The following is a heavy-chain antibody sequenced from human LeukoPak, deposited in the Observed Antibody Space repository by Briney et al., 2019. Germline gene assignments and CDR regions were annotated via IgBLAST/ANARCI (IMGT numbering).Heavy chain of an antibody. CDR3: ARDRCSSSRCYPDY. J-gene: IGHJ4*02. V-gene: IGHV1-2*02. D-gene: IGHD2-2*01. CDR2: INPNSGGT. Sequence: GASVKVSCKASGYTFPGYYMHWVRQAPGQGLEWMGWINPNSGGTNYAQKFQDRVTMTRDTSISTAYMELSRLRSDDTAVYYCARDRCSSSRCYPDYWGQGTLVTVSS. CDR1: GYTFPGYY.